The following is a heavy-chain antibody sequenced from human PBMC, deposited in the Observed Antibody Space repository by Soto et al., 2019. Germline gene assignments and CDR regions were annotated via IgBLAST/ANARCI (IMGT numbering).Heavy chain of an antibody. CDR1: GGSISSYY. D-gene: IGHD4-17*01. Sequence: PSETLSLTCTVSGGSISSYYWSWIRQPPGKGLEWIGYIYYSASTNYSPSLKSRVTISVDTSKNQFSLNLSSVTAADTAVYYCARRYGYYFDYWGQGTLVTVSS. J-gene: IGHJ4*02. CDR2: IYYSAST. V-gene: IGHV4-59*08. CDR3: ARRYGYYFDY.